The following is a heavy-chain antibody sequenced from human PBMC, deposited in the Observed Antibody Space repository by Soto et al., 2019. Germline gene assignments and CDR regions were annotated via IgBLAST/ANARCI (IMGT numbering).Heavy chain of an antibody. Sequence: GASVKVSCKASGGTFSSYAISWVRQAPGQGLEWMGGIIPIFGTANYAQKFQGRVTITADESTSTAYMELSSLRSEDTAVYYCARDRRDYDYVWGSYRYTYYYFDYWGQGTLVTVSS. CDR2: IIPIFGTA. V-gene: IGHV1-69*13. CDR1: GGTFSSYA. CDR3: ARDRRDYDYVWGSYRYTYYYFDY. D-gene: IGHD3-16*02. J-gene: IGHJ4*02.